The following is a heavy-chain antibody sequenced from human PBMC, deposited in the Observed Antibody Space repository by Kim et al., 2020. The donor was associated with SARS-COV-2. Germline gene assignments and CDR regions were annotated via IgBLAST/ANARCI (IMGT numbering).Heavy chain of an antibody. Sequence: GGSLRLSCAASGFTFSSYGMSWVRQAPGKGLECVSSISSNGISTYYADSVKGRFTISRDNSKNTLYLQMNSLTAEDTAVYYCARGQTGMDVWGQGTTVTVSS. CDR1: GFTFSSYG. CDR2: ISSNGIST. J-gene: IGHJ6*02. CDR3: ARGQTGMDV. V-gene: IGHV3-23*01.